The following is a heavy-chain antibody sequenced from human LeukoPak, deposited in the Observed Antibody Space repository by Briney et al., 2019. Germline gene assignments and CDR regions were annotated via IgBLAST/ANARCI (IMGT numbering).Heavy chain of an antibody. CDR2: ISGSGGGT. J-gene: IGHJ4*01. V-gene: IGHV3-23*01. CDR1: GFAFNKYA. Sequence: GGSLRLSCAASGFAFNKYAMSWVRQAPEKGLEWVSTISGSGGGTYYADSVKGRFTISRDDSKNTLYLQLNSLRAEDTAIYYCAKDLGRYLNSFFGYWGHGALVTVSS. CDR3: AKDLGRYLNSFFGY. D-gene: IGHD1-26*01.